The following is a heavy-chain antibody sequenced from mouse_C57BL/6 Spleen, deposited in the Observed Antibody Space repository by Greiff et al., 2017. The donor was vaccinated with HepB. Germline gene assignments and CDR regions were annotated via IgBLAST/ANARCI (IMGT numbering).Heavy chain of an antibody. CDR1: GYTFTDYE. CDR3: TRSKLGRGAWFAY. V-gene: IGHV1-15*01. D-gene: IGHD4-1*01. J-gene: IGHJ3*01. Sequence: QVQLQQSGAELVRPGASVTLSCKASGYTFTDYEMHWVKQTPVHGLEWIGAIDPETGGTAYNQKFKGKAILAADKSSSPAYMERRSLTSEDSAVYYCTRSKLGRGAWFAYWGQGTLVTVSA. CDR2: IDPETGGT.